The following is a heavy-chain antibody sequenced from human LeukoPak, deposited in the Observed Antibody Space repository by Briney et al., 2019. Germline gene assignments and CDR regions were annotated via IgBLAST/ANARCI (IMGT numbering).Heavy chain of an antibody. V-gene: IGHV3-23*01. CDR3: AKAGGYSYGSYYMDV. CDR2: ISGSGGST. J-gene: IGHJ6*03. Sequence: GGSLRLSCAASGFTFSSYAMSWVRQAPGNGLEWVSAISGSGGSTYYADSVKGRFTISRDNSKNTLYLQMNSLRAEDTAVYYCAKAGGYSYGSYYMDVWGKGTTVTVSS. CDR1: GFTFSSYA. D-gene: IGHD5-18*01.